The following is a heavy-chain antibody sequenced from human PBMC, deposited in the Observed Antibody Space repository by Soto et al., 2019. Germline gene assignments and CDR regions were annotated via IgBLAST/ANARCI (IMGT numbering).Heavy chain of an antibody. CDR3: ARQRTSVVTQAGCDS. CDR1: GDSINNRSYY. Sequence: SETLSLTCTVTGDSINNRSYYWSWIRQPPGKGREWIGSIYYSGSTHNNPSLKSRVSLSVDTSKNQFSLKLRSVTAADTALYYCARQRTSVVTQAGCDSWGQGSLVTVSS. J-gene: IGHJ4*02. D-gene: IGHD2-21*02. CDR2: IYYSGST. V-gene: IGHV4-39*01.